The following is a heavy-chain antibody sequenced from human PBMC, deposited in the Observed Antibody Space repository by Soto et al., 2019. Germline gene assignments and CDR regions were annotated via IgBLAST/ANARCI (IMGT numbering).Heavy chain of an antibody. CDR3: ARDGGRRDYFDY. CDR1: GGTFSSYT. D-gene: IGHD3-16*01. V-gene: IGHV1-69*04. CDR2: IIPILGIA. Sequence: SVKVSCKASGGTFSSYTISWVRQAPGQGLEWMGRIIPILGIANYAQKYQDRVTITADKSTSTAYMELSSLRSEDTAVYYCARDGGRRDYFDYWGQGTLVTVSS. J-gene: IGHJ4*02.